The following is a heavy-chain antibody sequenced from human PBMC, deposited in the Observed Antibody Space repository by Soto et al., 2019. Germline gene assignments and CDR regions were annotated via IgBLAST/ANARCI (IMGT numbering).Heavy chain of an antibody. V-gene: IGHV3-49*04. CDR2: MRAKAFGGTT. CDR1: GFTFRDYA. CDR3: TREGAYTSPPYYYFYAMDV. Sequence: SGFTFRDYAISWVRQAPGKGLQWVGFMRAKAFGGTTEYATFVKGRFTISRDDSKSVAYLQMNSLETEDTAVYYCTREGAYTSPPYYYFYAMDVWGQGTRVTVSS. D-gene: IGHD2-2*01. J-gene: IGHJ6*01.